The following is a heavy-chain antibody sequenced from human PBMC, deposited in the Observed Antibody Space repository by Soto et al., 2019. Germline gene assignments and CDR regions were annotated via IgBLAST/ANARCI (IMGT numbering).Heavy chain of an antibody. Sequence: SETLSLTCAVYGGSFSGYYWSWIRQPPGKGLEWIGEINHSGSTNYNPSLKSRVTISVDTSKNQFSLKLSSVTAADTAVYYCARGQRFLEWLKRNWFDPWGQGTLVTVSS. CDR1: GGSFSGYY. D-gene: IGHD3-3*01. J-gene: IGHJ5*02. V-gene: IGHV4-34*01. CDR3: ARGQRFLEWLKRNWFDP. CDR2: INHSGST.